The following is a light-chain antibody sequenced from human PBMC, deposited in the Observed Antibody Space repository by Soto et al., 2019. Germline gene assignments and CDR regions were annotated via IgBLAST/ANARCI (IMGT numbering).Light chain of an antibody. J-gene: IGLJ1*01. V-gene: IGLV2-14*01. CDR1: SSDVGGYNY. CDR3: TSYTTPDTYV. CDR2: DVS. Sequence: QSALTQPASVSGSPGQSITISCTGTSSDVGGYNYVSWFQQYPGKAPKLMIYDVSTRPSGVSNRFSCSKSGNTASLTISGLQAEDEADYYCTSYTTPDTYVFGTGTKLTVL.